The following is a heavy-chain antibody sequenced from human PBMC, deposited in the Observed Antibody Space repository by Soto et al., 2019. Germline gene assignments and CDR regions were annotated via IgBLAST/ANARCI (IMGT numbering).Heavy chain of an antibody. CDR3: ARVTTVIGDYYYGMDV. D-gene: IGHD4-4*01. J-gene: IGHJ6*02. V-gene: IGHV4-31*03. Sequence: PSETLSLTCTVSGGSISSGGYYWSWIRQHPGKGLEWIGYIYYSGSTYYNPSLKSRVTISVDTSKNQFSLKLSSVTAADTAVYYCARVTTVIGDYYYGMDVWGQGTTVTVSS. CDR1: GGSISSGGYY. CDR2: IYYSGST.